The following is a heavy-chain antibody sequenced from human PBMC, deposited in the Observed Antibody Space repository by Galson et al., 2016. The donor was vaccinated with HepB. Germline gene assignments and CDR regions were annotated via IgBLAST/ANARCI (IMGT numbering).Heavy chain of an antibody. CDR1: GLPVSNDY. D-gene: IGHD4-11*01. V-gene: IGHV3-53*01. CDR3: ARYPGFSNGMDV. Sequence: SLRLSCAAYGLPVSNDYMSWVRQAPGKGLKWVSVSYGDGRTYYAESVKGRFTISRDTSKNTVFLQMNSLRGEDTAVYYCARYPGFSNGMDVWGQGTTVTVS. J-gene: IGHJ6*02. CDR2: SYGDGRT.